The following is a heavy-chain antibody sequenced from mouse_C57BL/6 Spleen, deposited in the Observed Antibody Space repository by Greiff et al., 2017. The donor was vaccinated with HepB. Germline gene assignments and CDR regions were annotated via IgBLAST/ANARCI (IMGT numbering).Heavy chain of an antibody. CDR1: GFSLTSYG. Sequence: VQLVESGPGLVQPSQSLSITCTVSGFSLTSYGVHWVRQSPGKGLEWLGVIWRGGSTDYNAAFMSRLSITKDNSKSQVFFKMNSLQADDTAIYYCAKNEDYDGYWYFDVWGTGTTVTVSS. D-gene: IGHD2-4*01. CDR3: AKNEDYDGYWYFDV. CDR2: IWRGGST. V-gene: IGHV2-5*01. J-gene: IGHJ1*03.